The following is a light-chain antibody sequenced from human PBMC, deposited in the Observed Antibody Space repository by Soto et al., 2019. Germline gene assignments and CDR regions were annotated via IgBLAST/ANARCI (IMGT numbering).Light chain of an antibody. Sequence: EIVLTQSPATLSLSPGERATLSCRASQSVSSYLVWYQRKPGQAPKVVIYDASNRATGIPARFSGSGSGTDFTLTISSLEPEDFAVYYCQQRSKWPLTFGGGSKVEIK. CDR1: QSVSSY. V-gene: IGKV3-11*01. J-gene: IGKJ4*01. CDR2: DAS. CDR3: QQRSKWPLT.